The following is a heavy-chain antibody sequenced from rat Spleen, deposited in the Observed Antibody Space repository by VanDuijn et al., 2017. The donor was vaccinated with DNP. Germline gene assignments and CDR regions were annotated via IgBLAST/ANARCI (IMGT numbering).Heavy chain of an antibody. Sequence: QVQLQQSGAELAKPGSSVMISCKTSGYTFTSYFISWIKQTTGQGLEYIGYINTGNGGSSYNEKFKGKATLTVDKSSSTAFMQLSSLTPDDSAVYFCARDYGYNAYYFDQWGQGVMVTVSS. V-gene: IGHV1-43*01. J-gene: IGHJ2*01. CDR2: INTGNGGS. CDR3: ARDYGYNAYYFDQ. CDR1: GYTFTSYF. D-gene: IGHD1-9*01.